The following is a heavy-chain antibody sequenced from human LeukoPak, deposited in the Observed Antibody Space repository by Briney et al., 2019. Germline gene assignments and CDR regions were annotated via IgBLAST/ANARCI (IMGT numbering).Heavy chain of an antibody. Sequence: GSLRLSCVSSGFTFRTYWLTWVRQAPGKGLEWVANVKQDGSEKNYVDSVKGRFTISRDNAKNSLYLQMNSLRVEDTAVYYCARDSGVPGGVHAGFDIWGQGTMVTVSS. J-gene: IGHJ3*02. D-gene: IGHD2-2*01. CDR2: VKQDGSEK. CDR1: GFTFRTYW. CDR3: ARDSGVPGGVHAGFDI. V-gene: IGHV3-7*01.